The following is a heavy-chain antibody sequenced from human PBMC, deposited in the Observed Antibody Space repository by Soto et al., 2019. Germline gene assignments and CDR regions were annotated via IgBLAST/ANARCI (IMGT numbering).Heavy chain of an antibody. CDR1: GYTFTDYY. V-gene: IGHV1-2*02. CDR2: INPNSGAT. D-gene: IGHD6-13*01. CDR3: AGEQRHLVRSY. Sequence: ASVKVSCKASGYTFTDYYIHWVRQAPGQGLEWMGWINPNSGATNTAQKFQGRVTMTRDASITTAYMEVSRLRSDDTAVYYCAGEQRHLVRSYWGQGXLVTVYS. J-gene: IGHJ4*02.